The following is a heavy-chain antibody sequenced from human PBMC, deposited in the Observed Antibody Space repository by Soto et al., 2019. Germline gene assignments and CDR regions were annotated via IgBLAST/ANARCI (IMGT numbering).Heavy chain of an antibody. CDR3: AKGSGYDIHQVAS. D-gene: IGHD3-9*01. Sequence: GGALRLSCAASGVTFSNYAMCWVRQAPGKGLEWVSTVYGTSGSAHYADSVKGRFTISRDNSKNTLFLLMNSLRAEDTAVYYCAKGSGYDIHQVASWRQGTLVTGSA. V-gene: IGHV3-23*01. J-gene: IGHJ5*02. CDR1: GVTFSNYA. CDR2: VYGTSGSA.